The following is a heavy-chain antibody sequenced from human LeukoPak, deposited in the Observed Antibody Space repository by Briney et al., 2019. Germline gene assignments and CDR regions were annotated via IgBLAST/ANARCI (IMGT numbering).Heavy chain of an antibody. V-gene: IGHV3-74*03. CDR3: ARDRYYVPDY. D-gene: IGHD3-10*02. Sequence: GGSLRLSCAASGFTFSNTWMHWVRQAPGKGLVWVSRIHSDGISTTYADSVKGRFTISRDNAKNTLYLQMNSLRAEDTAAYYCARDRYYVPDYWGQGTLVTVSS. CDR1: GFTFSNTW. J-gene: IGHJ4*02. CDR2: IHSDGIST.